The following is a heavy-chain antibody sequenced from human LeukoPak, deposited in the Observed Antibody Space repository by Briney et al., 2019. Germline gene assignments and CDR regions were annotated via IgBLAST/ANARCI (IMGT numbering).Heavy chain of an antibody. CDR3: ARVGIDSGSFADFDY. CDR2: INHSGST. J-gene: IGHJ4*02. V-gene: IGHV4-34*01. CDR1: GGSFSGYY. Sequence: SETLSLTCAVYGGSFSGYYWSWIRQPPGKGLEWIGEINHSGSTNYNPSLKSRVTISVDTSKDQFSLKLSSVTAADTAVYFCARVGIDSGSFADFDYWGQGTLVTVSS. D-gene: IGHD1-26*01.